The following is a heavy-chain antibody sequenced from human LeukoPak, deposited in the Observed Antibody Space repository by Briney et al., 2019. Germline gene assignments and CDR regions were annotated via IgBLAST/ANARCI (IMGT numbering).Heavy chain of an antibody. J-gene: IGHJ4*02. CDR3: ARDVQYSSSWYRRGGYFDY. CDR2: INPSGGST. Sequence: ASVKVSCKASGYTFTSYYMHWVRQAPGQGLEWMGIINPSGGSTSYAQKFQGRVTMTRDMSTSTVYMELSSLRSEDTAVYYRARDVQYSSSWYRRGGYFDYWGQGTLVTVSS. V-gene: IGHV1-46*01. D-gene: IGHD6-13*01. CDR1: GYTFTSYY.